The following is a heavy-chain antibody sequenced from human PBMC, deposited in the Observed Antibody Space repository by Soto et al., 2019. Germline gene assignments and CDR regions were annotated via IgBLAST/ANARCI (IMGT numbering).Heavy chain of an antibody. CDR3: VSGSFPNWFDP. D-gene: IGHD3-10*01. J-gene: IGHJ5*02. V-gene: IGHV2-5*01. CDR1: GFSLSTSGVG. Sequence: QITLKESGPTLVKPTQTLTLTCTFSGFSLSTSGVGVGWIRQPLGKALEWLALLYWNEDKRYSPSLKSRLTITKDTSKNQVVMTMSNMDPVDTATYYCVSGSFPNWFDPWGQGTLVTVSS. CDR2: LYWNEDK.